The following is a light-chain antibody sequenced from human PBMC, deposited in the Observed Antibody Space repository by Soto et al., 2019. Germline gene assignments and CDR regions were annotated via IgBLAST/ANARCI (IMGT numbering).Light chain of an antibody. J-gene: IGKJ1*01. CDR1: QSVSSSN. CDR2: GAS. CDR3: QHYGSSPWT. Sequence: EIVLTQSPGTLSLSPGDRATLYCRASQSVSSSNLAWYQQKRGQSPRLLIYGASSRATGIPDRFSGSGSGPDFTLTISRLEPEDFAVYFCQHYGSSPWTFGQGTTVDTK. V-gene: IGKV3-20*01.